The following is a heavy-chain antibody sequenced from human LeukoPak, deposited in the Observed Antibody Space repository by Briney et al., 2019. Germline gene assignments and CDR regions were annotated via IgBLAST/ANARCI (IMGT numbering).Heavy chain of an antibody. CDR1: GFTFGDYA. Sequence: GRSLRLSCTASGFTFGDYAMSWVRQAPGKGLEGVGFIRSKAYGGTTEYAASVKGRFTISRDDSKSIAYLQMNSLKTEDTAVYYCTRGFLMVRGVIDYWGQGTLVTVSS. CDR3: TRGFLMVRGVIDY. V-gene: IGHV3-49*04. D-gene: IGHD3-10*01. CDR2: IRSKAYGGTT. J-gene: IGHJ4*02.